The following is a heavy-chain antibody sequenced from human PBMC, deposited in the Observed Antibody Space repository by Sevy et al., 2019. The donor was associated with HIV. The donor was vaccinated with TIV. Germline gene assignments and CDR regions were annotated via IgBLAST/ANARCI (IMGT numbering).Heavy chain of an antibody. J-gene: IGHJ6*02. CDR1: GYTFTSYG. CDR3: ARGYYDSSGYGHYDYYGMDV. V-gene: IGHV1-18*01. Sequence: ASVKVSCKASGYTFTSYGTSWVRQAPGQGLEWMGWISAYNGNTNYTQKLQGRVTMTTDTSTITAYMELVSLRSDDTAVYYCARGYYDSSGYGHYDYYGMDVWGQGTTVTVSS. D-gene: IGHD3-22*01. CDR2: ISAYNGNT.